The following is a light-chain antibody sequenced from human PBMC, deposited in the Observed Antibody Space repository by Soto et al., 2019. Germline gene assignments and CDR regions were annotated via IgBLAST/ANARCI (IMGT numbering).Light chain of an antibody. CDR1: SSNIGSNY. V-gene: IGLV1-47*02. CDR3: AAWDDSLSAL. Sequence: QSVLTQPPSASGTPGQRVTISCSGSSSNIGSNYVYWYQQLPGTAPKLLIYSNDQRPSGVPDRFSGSKSGTSASLAISGLLSEDEADYYCAAWDDSLSALFGGGTKLTVL. CDR2: SND. J-gene: IGLJ3*02.